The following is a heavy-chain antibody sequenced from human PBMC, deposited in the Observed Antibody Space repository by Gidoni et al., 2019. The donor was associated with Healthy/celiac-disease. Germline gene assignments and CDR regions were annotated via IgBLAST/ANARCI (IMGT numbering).Heavy chain of an antibody. CDR1: GGSISSGDYY. CDR2: IYYSGST. Sequence: QVQLQESGPGLVKSSQTLSLTCTVSGGSISSGDYYWSWIRPPPGKGLEWIGYIYYSGSTYYNPSLKSRVTISVDTYKNQFSLKLSSVTAADTAVYYCARVDYYGSGSYYSVDYWGQGTLVTVSS. D-gene: IGHD3-10*01. V-gene: IGHV4-30-4*01. CDR3: ARVDYYGSGSYYSVDY. J-gene: IGHJ4*02.